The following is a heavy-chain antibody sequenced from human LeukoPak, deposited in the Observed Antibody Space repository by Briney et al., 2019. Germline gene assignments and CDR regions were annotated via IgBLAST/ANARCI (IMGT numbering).Heavy chain of an antibody. J-gene: IGHJ4*02. CDR1: GGSFSGYY. CDR3: ARGTAMVSIDY. CDR2: INHSGST. D-gene: IGHD5-18*01. V-gene: IGHV4-34*01. Sequence: SETLSLTCAVYGGSFSGYYRSWIRQPPGKGLEWIGEINHSGSTNYNPSLKSRVTISVDTSKNQFSLKLSSVTAADTAVYYCARGTAMVSIDYWGQGTLVTVSS.